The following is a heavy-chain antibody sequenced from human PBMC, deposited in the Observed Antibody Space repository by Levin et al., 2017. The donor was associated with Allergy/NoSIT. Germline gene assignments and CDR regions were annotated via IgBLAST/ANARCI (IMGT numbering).Heavy chain of an antibody. J-gene: IGHJ4*02. Sequence: GGSLRLSCAASGFTVSSNYMSWVRQAPGKGLEWVSVIYSGGSTYYADSVKGRFTISRDNSKNTLYLQMNSLRAEDTAVYYCARLYYDFWSGYYNALYYFDYWGQGTLVTVSS. V-gene: IGHV3-53*01. CDR2: IYSGGST. CDR1: GFTVSSNY. D-gene: IGHD3-3*01. CDR3: ARLYYDFWSGYYNALYYFDY.